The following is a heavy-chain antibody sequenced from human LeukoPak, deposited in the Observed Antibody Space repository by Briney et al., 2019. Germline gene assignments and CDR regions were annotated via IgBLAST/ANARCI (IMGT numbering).Heavy chain of an antibody. CDR1: GFTFSSYW. CDR3: ARTQWIRFVYFDY. J-gene: IGHJ4*02. CDR2: IKQDGSEK. V-gene: IGHV3-7*01. Sequence: TGGSLRLSCAASGFTFSSYWMSWVRQAPGKGLEWVANIKQDGSEKYYVDSVKGRFTISRDNAKNSLYLQMNSLRAEDTAVYYCARTQWIRFVYFDYWGQGTLVTVSS. D-gene: IGHD5-12*01.